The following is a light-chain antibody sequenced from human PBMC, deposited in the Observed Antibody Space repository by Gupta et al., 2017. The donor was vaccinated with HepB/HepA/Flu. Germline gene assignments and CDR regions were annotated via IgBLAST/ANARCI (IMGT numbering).Light chain of an antibody. CDR3: QQYNNWNLT. CDR1: QSVSSN. Sequence: EIVMTQSPATLSVSPGERATLSCRASQSVSSNLDWFQQKPGQAPRLLIYGASTRATGIPARFSGSGSGTEFTLTISSLQSEDFAVYYCQQYNNWNLTFGQGTKVEIK. V-gene: IGKV3-15*01. CDR2: GAS. J-gene: IGKJ1*01.